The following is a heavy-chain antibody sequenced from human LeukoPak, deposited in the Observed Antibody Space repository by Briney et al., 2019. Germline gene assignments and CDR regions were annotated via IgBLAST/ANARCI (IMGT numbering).Heavy chain of an antibody. CDR3: AKPASGATIKRSNWFDP. CDR2: ISGSGGST. CDR1: GFTFSSYA. V-gene: IGHV3-23*01. Sequence: GGSVRLSCEASGFTFSSYAMSWVRQAPGKGLEWVSAISGSGGSTYYADSVKGRFTISRDNSKNTLYLQMNSLRAGDTAVYYCAKPASGATIKRSNWFDPWGQGTLVTVSS. J-gene: IGHJ5*02. D-gene: IGHD5-12*01.